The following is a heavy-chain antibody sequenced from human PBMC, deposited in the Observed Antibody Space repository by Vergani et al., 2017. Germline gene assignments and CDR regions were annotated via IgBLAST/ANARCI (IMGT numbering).Heavy chain of an antibody. CDR2: ISGSGVSA. CDR3: AKAGSVASESLQYNYYMDV. Sequence: EVQLLESGGGLVQPGGSLRLTCAASEFTFSNYAMNWVRQAPGKGLEWVSGISGSGVSAYYTDSVKGRFTISRDNSKNMLFLQMNNLRTEDSAVYYCAKAGSVASESLQYNYYMDVWGRGTTVTVS. D-gene: IGHD4-11*01. J-gene: IGHJ6*03. CDR1: EFTFSNYA. V-gene: IGHV3-23*01.